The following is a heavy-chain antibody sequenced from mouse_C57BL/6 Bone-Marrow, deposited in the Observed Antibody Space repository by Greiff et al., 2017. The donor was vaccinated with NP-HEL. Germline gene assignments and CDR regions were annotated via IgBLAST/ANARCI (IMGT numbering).Heavy chain of an antibody. V-gene: IGHV1-80*01. CDR3: ARNLITTVVATRAHYYAMDY. CDR1: GYAFSSYW. J-gene: IGHJ4*01. D-gene: IGHD1-1*01. Sequence: QVQLQQSGAELVKPGASVKISCKASGYAFSSYWMNWVKQRPGKGLEWIGQIYPGDGDTNYNGKFKGKATLTADKSSSTAYMQLSSLTSEDSAVYFCARNLITTVVATRAHYYAMDYWGQGTSVTVSS. CDR2: IYPGDGDT.